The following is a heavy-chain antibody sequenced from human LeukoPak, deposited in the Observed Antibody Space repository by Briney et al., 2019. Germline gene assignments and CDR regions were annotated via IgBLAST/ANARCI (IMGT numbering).Heavy chain of an antibody. CDR1: GFMFSSYT. CDR3: AKKQDTTMGNFDC. Sequence: HPGGSLRLSCAASGFMFSSYTMSWVRQAPGKGLEWVSSVSGGGGDNPYADSVKGRFTISRDNSKNTLYLQMNSLRAEDTALYYCAKKQDTTMGNFDCWGQGTLVTVSS. CDR2: VSGGGGDN. D-gene: IGHD5-18*01. V-gene: IGHV3-23*01. J-gene: IGHJ4*02.